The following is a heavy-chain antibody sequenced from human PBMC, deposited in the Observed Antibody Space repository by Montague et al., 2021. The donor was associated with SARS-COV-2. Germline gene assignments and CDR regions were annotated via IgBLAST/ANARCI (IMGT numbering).Heavy chain of an antibody. J-gene: IGHJ4*02. Sequence: TLSLTCILSGGSVSSSDYSWSWIRQSPGKGLEWIGYIYHSGSTYYXPSLKSRVTISVDTSNNQFSLKLSSVTAADTAVYYCAGRGGICAFDYWGQGTLVTVSS. V-gene: IGHV4-30-2*06. CDR1: GGSVSSSDYS. D-gene: IGHD2-15*01. CDR2: IYHSGST. CDR3: AGRGGICAFDY.